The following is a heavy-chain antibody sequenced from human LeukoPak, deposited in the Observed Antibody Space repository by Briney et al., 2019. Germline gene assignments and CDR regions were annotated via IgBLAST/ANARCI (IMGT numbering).Heavy chain of an antibody. CDR2: IYYSGST. CDR3: ARGGFSGGILRYFDL. D-gene: IGHD2-15*01. CDR1: GGSISSYY. J-gene: IGHJ2*01. V-gene: IGHV4-59*01. Sequence: SETLSLTCTVSGGSISSYYWSWIRQPPGKGLEWIGYIYYSGSTNYNPSPKSRVTMLVDTSKNQFSLQLSSVTAADTAVYYCARGGFSGGILRYFDLWGRGTLVTVSS.